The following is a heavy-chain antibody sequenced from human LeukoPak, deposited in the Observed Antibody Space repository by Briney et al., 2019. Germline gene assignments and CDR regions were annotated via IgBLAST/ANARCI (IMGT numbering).Heavy chain of an antibody. Sequence: ASVKVSCKASGYTFTSYGISWVRQAPGQGLEWMGWISAYNGNTNYAQKLQGRVTMTTDTSTSTAYMELRSLRSDDTAVYYCARDRGYYDYVWGNYRPGLLDYWGQGTLVTVSS. D-gene: IGHD3-16*02. CDR3: ARDRGYYDYVWGNYRPGLLDY. J-gene: IGHJ4*02. CDR1: GYTFTSYG. CDR2: ISAYNGNT. V-gene: IGHV1-18*01.